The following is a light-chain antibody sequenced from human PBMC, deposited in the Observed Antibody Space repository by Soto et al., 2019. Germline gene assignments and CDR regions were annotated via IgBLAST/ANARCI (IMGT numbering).Light chain of an antibody. CDR3: QQSYSPLFT. Sequence: DIEMAQCPSSLSASVGDRVTMTCRASQSISSYLNWYQQKPGKAPKALIFAVSSLQSGVPSRFSGSGSGTEFTLTITNLQPEDFATYYCQQSYSPLFTFGPGTKVDIK. V-gene: IGKV1-39*01. J-gene: IGKJ3*01. CDR2: AVS. CDR1: QSISSY.